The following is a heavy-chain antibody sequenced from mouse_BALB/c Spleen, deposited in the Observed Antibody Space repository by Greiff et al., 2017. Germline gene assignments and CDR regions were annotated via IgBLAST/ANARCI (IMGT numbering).Heavy chain of an antibody. CDR1: GYTFTSYW. V-gene: IGHV1-7*01. Sequence: GQLVESGAELAKPGASVKMSCKASGYTFTSYWMHWVKQRPGQGLEWIGYINPSTGYTEYNQKFKDKATLTADKSSSTAYMQLSSLTSEDSAVYYCARTYDYYFDYWGQGTTLTVSS. CDR2: INPSTGYT. D-gene: IGHD2-4*01. J-gene: IGHJ2*01. CDR3: ARTYDYYFDY.